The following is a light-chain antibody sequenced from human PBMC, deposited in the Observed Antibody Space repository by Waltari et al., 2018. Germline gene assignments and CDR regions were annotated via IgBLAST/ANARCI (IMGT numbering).Light chain of an antibody. CDR1: QNINDN. CDR2: RAS. CDR3: QEYENRPPWQ. Sequence: IVMTQSPVTLSVSPGQRATLSCRASQNINDNLAWYQQKPGQAPRLLIHRASTRPTGIPARFIGSGSGTEFSPTISSLQSEDFALYYCQEYENRPPWQFGQGTKVEI. V-gene: IGKV3-15*01. J-gene: IGKJ1*01.